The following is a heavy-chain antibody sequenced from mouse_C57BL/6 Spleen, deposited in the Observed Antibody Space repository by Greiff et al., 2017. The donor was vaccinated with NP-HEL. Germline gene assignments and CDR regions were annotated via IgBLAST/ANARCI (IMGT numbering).Heavy chain of an antibody. D-gene: IGHD2-3*01. CDR1: GYTFTDYN. CDR3: ARSADGYYVFAY. CDR2: INPNNGGT. J-gene: IGHJ3*01. V-gene: IGHV1-18*01. Sequence: VQLQQSGPELVKPGASVKIPCKASGYTFTDYNMDWVKQSHGKSLEWIGDINPNNGGTIYNQKFKGKATLTVDKSSSTAYMELRSLTSDDTAVYYCARSADGYYVFAYWGQGTLVTVAA.